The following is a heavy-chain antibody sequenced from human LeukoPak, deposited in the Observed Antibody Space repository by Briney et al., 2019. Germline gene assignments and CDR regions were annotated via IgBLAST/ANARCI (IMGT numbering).Heavy chain of an antibody. V-gene: IGHV4-59*01. J-gene: IGHJ3*02. CDR2: IYYIGST. CDR3: ARDYAFDI. Sequence: SETLSLTCTVSGDSISSYYWSWIRQPPGKGLEWIGYIYYIGSTNYNPSLKSRVTISVDTPKNQFSLKLSSVTAADTAVYYCARDYAFDIWGQGTMVTVSS. CDR1: GDSISSYY.